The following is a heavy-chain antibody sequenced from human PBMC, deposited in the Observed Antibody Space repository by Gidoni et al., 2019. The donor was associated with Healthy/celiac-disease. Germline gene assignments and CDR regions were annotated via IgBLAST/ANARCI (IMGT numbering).Heavy chain of an antibody. CDR2: ISGGGGST. CDR1: GFTFSTYA. J-gene: IGHJ4*02. V-gene: IGHV3-23*01. CDR3: AKAGEGLRLGGLSFLDYFDY. D-gene: IGHD3-16*02. Sequence: EVQLLESGGGLVQPGGSLRLSCAASGFTFSTYAMNWVRQAPGTGLEWVSAISGGGGSTQYADSVKGRFTIARDNSKNTRHLQMNSLRADDTAVYFCAKAGEGLRLGGLSFLDYFDYWGQGALVTVSS.